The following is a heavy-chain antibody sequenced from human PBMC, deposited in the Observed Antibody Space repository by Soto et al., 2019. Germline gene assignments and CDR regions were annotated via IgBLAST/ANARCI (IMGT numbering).Heavy chain of an antibody. D-gene: IGHD3-10*01. CDR3: ARDRVTMVRGGPTDNWFDP. Sequence: SETLSLTCTVSGGSISSYYWSWIRQPAGKGLEWIGRIYTSGSTNYNPSLKSRVTISVDTPKNQFSLKLSSVTAADTAVYYCARDRVTMVRGGPTDNWFDPWGQGTLVTVSS. CDR1: GGSISSYY. V-gene: IGHV4-4*07. J-gene: IGHJ5*02. CDR2: IYTSGST.